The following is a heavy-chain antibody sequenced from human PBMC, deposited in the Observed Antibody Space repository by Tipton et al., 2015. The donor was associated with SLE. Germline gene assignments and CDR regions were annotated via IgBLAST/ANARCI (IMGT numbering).Heavy chain of an antibody. J-gene: IGHJ4*02. CDR1: GGSFSGYY. Sequence: LTCAVYGGSFSGYYWSWIRQPPGKGLEWIGEINHSGSTNYNPSLKSRVTISVDTSKNQFSLKLSSVTAADTAVYYCARDGIAVDGDPLDYWGQGTLVTVSS. D-gene: IGHD6-19*01. V-gene: IGHV4-34*01. CDR3: ARDGIAVDGDPLDY. CDR2: INHSGST.